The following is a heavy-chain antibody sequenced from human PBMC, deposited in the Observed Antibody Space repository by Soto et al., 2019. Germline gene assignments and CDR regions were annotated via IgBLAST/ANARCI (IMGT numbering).Heavy chain of an antibody. CDR3: AGNVLRFLEWPSPGGGFDP. CDR1: GYTFTSYG. V-gene: IGHV1-18*01. J-gene: IGHJ5*02. CDR2: ISAYNGNT. D-gene: IGHD3-3*01. Sequence: QVQLVQSGAEVKKPGASVKVSCKASGYTFTSYGISWVRQAPGQGLEWMGWISAYNGNTNYAQKLQGRVTMTTDTSTSTAYMELRSLRSDDTAVYYCAGNVLRFLEWPSPGGGFDPWGQGTLVTVSS.